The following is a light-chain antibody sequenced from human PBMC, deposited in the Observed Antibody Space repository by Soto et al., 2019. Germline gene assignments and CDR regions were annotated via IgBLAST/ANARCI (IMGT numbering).Light chain of an antibody. CDR2: AAS. J-gene: IGKJ4*01. CDR3: QQGDSFPFT. Sequence: DIQMTQSPSSVSASVGDTVTITCRASQDISSWVAWYQQKPGKAPKLLISAASSLQSGVPTRCSGSGSGTDFTLIISGLPPEDFATYFCQQGDSFPFTFGGGTKVEIK. CDR1: QDISSW. V-gene: IGKV1-12*01.